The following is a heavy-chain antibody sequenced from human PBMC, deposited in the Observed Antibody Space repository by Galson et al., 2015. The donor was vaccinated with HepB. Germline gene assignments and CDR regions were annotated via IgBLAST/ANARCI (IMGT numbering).Heavy chain of an antibody. Sequence: SVKVSCKASGYTFTNYYMHWVRQAPGQGLEWMGIINPSGGNTHYAQKFQGRVTMGKDKSTSTVYLDLSSLRSEDTAVYYCTRGADRSPSRPPDGFDIWGKGTMVIVSS. D-gene: IGHD1-26*01. CDR2: INPSGGNT. J-gene: IGHJ3*02. CDR3: TRGADRSPSRPPDGFDI. CDR1: GYTFTNYY. V-gene: IGHV1-46*01.